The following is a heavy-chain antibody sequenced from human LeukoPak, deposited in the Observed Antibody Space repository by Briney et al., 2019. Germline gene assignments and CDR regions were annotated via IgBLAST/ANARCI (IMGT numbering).Heavy chain of an antibody. Sequence: PGGSLRLSCAASGFTFSTYGMSWVRQAPGKGLQRVSGITASGDGTYYADSVKGRFTISRDNSNNTLYLQMNSLRAEDTGIYYCVRNYYLDHWGQGTLVTVSS. CDR2: ITASGDGT. J-gene: IGHJ4*02. CDR3: VRNYYLDH. V-gene: IGHV3-23*01. CDR1: GFTFSTYG.